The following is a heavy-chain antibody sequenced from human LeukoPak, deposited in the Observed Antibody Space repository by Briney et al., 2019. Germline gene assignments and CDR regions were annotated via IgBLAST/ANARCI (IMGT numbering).Heavy chain of an antibody. Sequence: PGGSLRLSCAASGFTFSSYSMNWVRQAPGKGLEWVSSISSSSSYIYYADSVKGRFTISRDNSKNTLYLQMNSLRAEDTAVYYCAKLGLPATSYYYYYYMDVWGKGTTVTVSS. CDR2: ISSSSSYI. J-gene: IGHJ6*03. V-gene: IGHV3-21*01. D-gene: IGHD2-2*01. CDR3: AKLGLPATSYYYYYYMDV. CDR1: GFTFSSYS.